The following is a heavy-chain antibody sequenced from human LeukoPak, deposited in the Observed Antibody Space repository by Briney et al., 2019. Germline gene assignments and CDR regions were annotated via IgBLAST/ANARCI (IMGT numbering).Heavy chain of an antibody. V-gene: IGHV4-30-4*01. CDR3: ASHHRNYDILTGYYHDAFDI. Sequence: SQTLSLTCTVSGGSISSGDYYWSWIRQPPGKGLEWIGYIYYSGSTYYNPSLKSRVTISVDTSKNQFSLKLSSVTAADTAVYYCASHHRNYDILTGYYHDAFDIWGQGTMVTVSS. CDR1: GGSISSGDYY. J-gene: IGHJ3*02. D-gene: IGHD3-9*01. CDR2: IYYSGST.